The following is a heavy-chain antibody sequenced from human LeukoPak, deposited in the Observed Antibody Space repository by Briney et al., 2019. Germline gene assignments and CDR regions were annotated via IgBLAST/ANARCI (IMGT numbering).Heavy chain of an antibody. CDR1: GGSVSSRNYY. Sequence: PSETLSLTCTVSGGSVSSRNYYWGWIRQPPGKGLEWIGHLFYSGNTYYNPSLKSRVTISVDTSKNQFSLKLSSVTAADTAVYYCAGGSGSWGYWGQGTLVTVSS. V-gene: IGHV4-39*07. J-gene: IGHJ4*02. CDR2: LFYSGNT. D-gene: IGHD3-10*01. CDR3: AGGSGSWGY.